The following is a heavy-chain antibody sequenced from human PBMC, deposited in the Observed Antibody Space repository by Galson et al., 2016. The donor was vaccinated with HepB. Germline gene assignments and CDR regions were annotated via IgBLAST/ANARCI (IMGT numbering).Heavy chain of an antibody. D-gene: IGHD3-10*01. CDR1: GDSVYNNGAA. Sequence: CAISGDSVYNNGAAWVWIRQSPSRGPEWLGRTFYRSTWENHYAGSVKNRITISPDTSRNQFSLHLNSVTPEDTAVYYWARAVMLGRGMDVWGQGTTVTVSS. CDR3: ARAVMLGRGMDV. V-gene: IGHV6-1*01. CDR2: TFYRSTWEN. J-gene: IGHJ6*02.